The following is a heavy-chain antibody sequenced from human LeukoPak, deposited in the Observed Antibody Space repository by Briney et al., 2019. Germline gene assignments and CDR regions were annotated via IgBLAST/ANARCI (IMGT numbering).Heavy chain of an antibody. CDR1: GFSFSSYT. D-gene: IGHD2-15*01. J-gene: IGHJ4*02. Sequence: GGSLRLSCAASGFSFSSYTMNWVRQAPEKGLEWVSSISSSSSYIYYTDSVKGRFTISRDNAKNSLYLQMNSLRAEDTAVYYCARVMQYCTGGSCYYFDYWGQGTLVTVSS. CDR2: ISSSSSYI. CDR3: ARVMQYCTGGSCYYFDY. V-gene: IGHV3-21*04.